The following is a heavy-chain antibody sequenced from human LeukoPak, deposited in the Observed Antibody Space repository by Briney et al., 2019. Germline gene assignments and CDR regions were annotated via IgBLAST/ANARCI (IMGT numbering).Heavy chain of an antibody. CDR1: GVTLSDCA. D-gene: IGHD3-10*01. Sequence: GGSLRLSCKGSGVTLSDCAVTWFRQTPGKGLEWVGFVRTKTHGGAPETAASVRGGFNVSRDDSAGIAYLQMTSLRTEDTAMYYCARVNFRDYRGYTWFEPWGQGTLVTVSS. J-gene: IGHJ5*02. V-gene: IGHV3-49*03. CDR2: VRTKTHGGAP. CDR3: ARVNFRDYRGYTWFEP.